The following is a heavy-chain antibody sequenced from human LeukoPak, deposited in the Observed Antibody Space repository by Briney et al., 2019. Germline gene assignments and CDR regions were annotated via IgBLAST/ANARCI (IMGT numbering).Heavy chain of an antibody. CDR1: GFTVSSNY. D-gene: IGHD5-18*01. CDR3: AKEQLWVYYFDY. J-gene: IGHJ4*02. CDR2: ISGSGGST. Sequence: PGGSLRLSCAASGFTVSSNYMSWVRQAPGKGLEWVSAISGSGGSTYYADSVKGRFTISRDNSKNTLYLQMNSLRAEDTAVYYCAKEQLWVYYFDYWGQGTLVTVSS. V-gene: IGHV3-23*01.